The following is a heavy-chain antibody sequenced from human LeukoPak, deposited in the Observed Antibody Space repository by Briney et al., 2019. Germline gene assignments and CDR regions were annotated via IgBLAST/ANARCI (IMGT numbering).Heavy chain of an antibody. V-gene: IGHV4-34*01. J-gene: IGHJ5*02. Sequence: PSETLSLTCAVYGGSFSGYYWSWIRQPPGKGLEWIGEINHSGSTNYNPSLKSRVTISVDTSKNQFSLKLSSVTAADTAVYYCARGGRVLRKNWFDPWGQGTLVTVSS. CDR2: INHSGST. D-gene: IGHD3-3*01. CDR1: GGSFSGYY. CDR3: ARGGRVLRKNWFDP.